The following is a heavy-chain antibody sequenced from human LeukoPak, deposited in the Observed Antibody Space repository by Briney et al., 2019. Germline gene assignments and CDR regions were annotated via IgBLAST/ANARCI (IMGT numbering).Heavy chain of an antibody. CDR2: IYNRGRS. Sequence: SETLSLTCSVSGGSISSGYWSWIRQHPGKGLEWIAYIYNRGRSNYNPSLKSRVTISLDTSKNQFSLKLSSVTAADTAVYYCAGGSGASWFDPWGQGTLVTVSS. CDR1: GGSISSGY. J-gene: IGHJ5*02. V-gene: IGHV4-59*01. D-gene: IGHD2-8*02. CDR3: AGGSGASWFDP.